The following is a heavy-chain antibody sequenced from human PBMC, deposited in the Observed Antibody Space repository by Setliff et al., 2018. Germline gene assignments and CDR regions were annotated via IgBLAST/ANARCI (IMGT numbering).Heavy chain of an antibody. D-gene: IGHD5-12*01. J-gene: IGHJ6*03. CDR3: ARGLPSYYYYYMDV. CDR1: GYTFTGYY. CDR2: INPSSGAT. Sequence: ASVKVSCKASGYTFTGYYMYWVRQAPGQGLEWMGRINPSSGATIYAQKFQGRVTMTSDTSISTAYMELGRLRSDDTAVYFCARGLPSYYYYYMDVWGKGTTVTVSS. V-gene: IGHV1-2*06.